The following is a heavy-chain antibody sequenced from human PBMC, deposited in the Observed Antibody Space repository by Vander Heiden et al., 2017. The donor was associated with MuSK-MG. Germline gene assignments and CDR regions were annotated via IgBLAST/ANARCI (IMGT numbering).Heavy chain of an antibody. V-gene: IGHV3-30-3*01. CDR2: ISYDGSNK. CDR1: GFNSSSYA. D-gene: IGHD3-10*01. CDR3: ARDRATMVREAFGY. J-gene: IGHJ4*02. Sequence: VQLVESGGGVVQPGRSLRLSCAAYGFNSSSYAMHWVRQAPGKGLEWVAVISYDGSNKYYADSVKGRFTISRDNSKNTLYLQMNSLRAEDTAVYYCARDRATMVREAFGYWGQGTLVTVSS.